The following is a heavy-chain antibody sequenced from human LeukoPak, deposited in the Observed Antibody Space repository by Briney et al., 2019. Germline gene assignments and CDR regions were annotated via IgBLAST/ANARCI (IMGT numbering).Heavy chain of an antibody. Sequence: GGSLRLSCAASGSTFDDYTMHWVRQAPGKGLEWVSLISWDGGSTYYADSVKGRFTISRDNAKNSLYLQMNSLRAEGTAVYYCARDRYGAVAGTDYWGQGTLVTVSS. CDR2: ISWDGGST. CDR3: ARDRYGAVAGTDY. CDR1: GSTFDDYT. D-gene: IGHD6-19*01. J-gene: IGHJ4*02. V-gene: IGHV3-43*01.